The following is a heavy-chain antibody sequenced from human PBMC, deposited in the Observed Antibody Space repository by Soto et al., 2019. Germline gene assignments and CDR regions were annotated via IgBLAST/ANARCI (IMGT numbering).Heavy chain of an antibody. Sequence: VQLVESGGGVVQPGRSLRLSCAAAGFTFSDYAMHWVRQAPGQGLAWVAVVSHDGRNTHYADSVKGPFTISRDSSKNTISLEMTSLRAEDTALYYSAKGGRQWLVTSDFNYWGQGALVTVSS. J-gene: IGHJ4*02. CDR1: GFTFSDYA. D-gene: IGHD6-19*01. CDR2: VSHDGRNT. CDR3: AKGGRQWLVTSDFNY. V-gene: IGHV3-30*18.